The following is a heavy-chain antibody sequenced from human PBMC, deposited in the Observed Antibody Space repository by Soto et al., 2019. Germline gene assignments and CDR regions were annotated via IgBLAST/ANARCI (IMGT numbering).Heavy chain of an antibody. CDR1: GDSISSSFW. CDR2: IYHTEST. V-gene: IGHV4-4*02. D-gene: IGHD4-17*01. CDR3: ARYDFGTFDY. J-gene: IGHJ4*02. Sequence: QVLLQESGPGLVKPSGTLSLTCAVSGDSISSSFWWSWVRQPPGKGLEWIGEIYHTESTVYNPSLKCRVTISVDKSKHQFSLNLDSVTAADTAVYYCARYDFGTFDYWGRGILVTVSS.